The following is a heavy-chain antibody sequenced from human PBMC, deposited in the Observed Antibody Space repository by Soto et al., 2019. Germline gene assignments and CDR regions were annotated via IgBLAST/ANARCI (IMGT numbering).Heavy chain of an antibody. CDR3: AKDQGYSYGPQHYYYYYGMDV. CDR2: ISGSGGST. V-gene: IGHV3-23*01. D-gene: IGHD5-18*01. CDR1: GFTFSSYA. J-gene: IGHJ6*02. Sequence: PGGSLRLSCAASGFTFSSYAMSWVRQAPGKGLEWVSAISGSGGSTYYADSVKGRFTISRDNSKNTLYLQMNSLRAEDTAVYYCAKDQGYSYGPQHYYYYYGMDVWGQGTTVTVSS.